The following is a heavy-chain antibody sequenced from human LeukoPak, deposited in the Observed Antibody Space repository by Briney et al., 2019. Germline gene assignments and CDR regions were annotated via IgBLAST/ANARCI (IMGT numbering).Heavy chain of an antibody. CDR3: ARDLSVVRSVHYYYYGTAV. Sequence: PGGSLRLSCAASGFTFSSYGMHWVRQAPGKGLEWVAGIWYDGGNKYYADSVKGRFTISRDNSKSTLYLQMNSLRAEDTAVYYCARDLSVVRSVHYYYYGTAVCRQGSTIT. V-gene: IGHV3-33*01. J-gene: IGHJ6*01. D-gene: IGHD2-15*01. CDR2: IWYDGGNK. CDR1: GFTFSSYG.